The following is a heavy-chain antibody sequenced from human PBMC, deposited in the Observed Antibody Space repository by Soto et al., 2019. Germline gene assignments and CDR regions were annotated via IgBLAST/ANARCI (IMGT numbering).Heavy chain of an antibody. V-gene: IGHV4-31*03. CDR3: ARDRGLEYSSSFIGWFDP. Sequence: QVQLQESGPGLVKPSQTLSLTCTVSGGSISSGGYYWSWIRQHPGKGLGWIGYIYYSGSTYYNPSLKSRVTISVDTSKNQFSLKLSSVTAADTAVYYCARDRGLEYSSSFIGWFDPWGQGTLVTVSS. CDR2: IYYSGST. CDR1: GGSISSGGYY. D-gene: IGHD6-6*01. J-gene: IGHJ5*02.